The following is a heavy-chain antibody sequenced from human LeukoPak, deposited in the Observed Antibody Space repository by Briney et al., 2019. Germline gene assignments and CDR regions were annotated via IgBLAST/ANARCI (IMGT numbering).Heavy chain of an antibody. V-gene: IGHV3-74*01. Sequence: GGSLRLSCAASGLAFSAYKMHWVCQAPRKGLVWVSRISTDGYTTDYADFVQGRFTASRDNTKNTWSLEMNSLRAEDTAVYYCVVGGSPGYWGQGTLVTVSS. CDR2: ISTDGYTT. D-gene: IGHD2-15*01. CDR1: GLAFSAYK. J-gene: IGHJ4*02. CDR3: VVGGSPGY.